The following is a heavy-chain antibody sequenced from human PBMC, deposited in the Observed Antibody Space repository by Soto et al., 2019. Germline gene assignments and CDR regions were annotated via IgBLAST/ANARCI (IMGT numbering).Heavy chain of an antibody. J-gene: IGHJ5*01. D-gene: IGHD3-3*01. Sequence: QVQLVQSGGGVVQPGGSLRLSCAASGFTFSSYAIHWVRQAPGKGLEWVADVSFDGSHKTYAVPVRGRFTISRDNSKQTVYLQMNSLRAEDMALYYCEKLGDAVSGYFDFWGQGTQVAVSS. V-gene: IGHV3-30*18. CDR3: EKLGDAVSGYFDF. CDR2: VSFDGSHK. CDR1: GFTFSSYA.